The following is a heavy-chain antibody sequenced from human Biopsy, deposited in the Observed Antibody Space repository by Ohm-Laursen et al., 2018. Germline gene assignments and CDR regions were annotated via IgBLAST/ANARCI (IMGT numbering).Heavy chain of an antibody. J-gene: IGHJ4*03. CDR2: ISPYFGNT. D-gene: IGHD2-15*01. Sequence: SVKVSCKASGYSFTSYGMNWVRQAPGQGLEWVGWISPYFGNTNSTQKLQARVTLSAETSTDTAYMELRSLRYGDTAIYYCVREGLDCAGGTCYSGPLDLWGQGTLITVSS. CDR3: VREGLDCAGGTCYSGPLDL. V-gene: IGHV1-18*01. CDR1: GYSFTSYG.